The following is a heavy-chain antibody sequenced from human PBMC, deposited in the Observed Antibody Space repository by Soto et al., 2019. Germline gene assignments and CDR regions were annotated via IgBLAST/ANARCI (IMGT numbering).Heavy chain of an antibody. D-gene: IGHD3-10*01. CDR2: MYYSGST. J-gene: IGHJ4*02. CDR3: ARDNGSGNDY. V-gene: IGHV4-59*01. CDR1: GGSISSYY. Sequence: PSETLSLTCAVSGGSISSYYWSWIRQPPGKGLEWIGYMYYSGSTNYNPSLKSRVTILVDTSKNQFSLKLSSVTAADTAVYYCARDNGSGNDYWGQGTLVTVSS.